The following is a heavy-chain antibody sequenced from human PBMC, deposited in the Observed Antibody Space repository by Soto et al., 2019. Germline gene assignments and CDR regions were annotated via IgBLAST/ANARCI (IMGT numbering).Heavy chain of an antibody. Sequence: ASVKVSCKVSGYTLTELSRHWVRQAPGKGLEWMGGFDPEDGETIYAQKFQGRVTMTEDTSTDTAYMELSSLRSEDTAVYYCATVGVITFGGVIVIPDYYGMDVWGQGTTVTVSS. V-gene: IGHV1-24*01. CDR1: GYTLTELS. CDR3: ATVGVITFGGVIVIPDYYGMDV. D-gene: IGHD3-16*02. J-gene: IGHJ6*02. CDR2: FDPEDGET.